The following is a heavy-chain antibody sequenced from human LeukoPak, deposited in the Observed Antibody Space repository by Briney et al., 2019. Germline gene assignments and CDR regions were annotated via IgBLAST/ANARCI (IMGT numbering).Heavy chain of an antibody. J-gene: IGHJ5*02. CDR3: AQRQGPMSGTYDYFDP. CDR2: IHSNGYT. D-gene: IGHD1-26*01. V-gene: IGHV4-4*09. Sequence: SETLSLTCTVPGGCISGYYWTWIRQPPGQGLEWIADIHSNGYTNYNPSLRSRVTISVDPSKNQFSLTVTPVTAADTAIYYCAQRQGPMSGTYDYFDPWGQGALVTVSS. CDR1: GGCISGYY.